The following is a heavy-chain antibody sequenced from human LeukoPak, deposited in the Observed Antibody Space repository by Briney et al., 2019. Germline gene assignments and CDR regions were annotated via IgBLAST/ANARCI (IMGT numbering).Heavy chain of an antibody. CDR3: AKDPGTGGNSALDY. CDR2: ISWDGGST. D-gene: IGHD4-23*01. J-gene: IGHJ4*02. CDR1: GFTFDDYT. Sequence: GGSLRLSCAASGFTFDDYTMHWVRQAPGKGLEWVSLISWDGGSTYYADSVKGRFTISRDNSKNSLYLQMNSLRTEDTALYYCAKDPGTGGNSALDYWGQGTLVTVSS. V-gene: IGHV3-43*01.